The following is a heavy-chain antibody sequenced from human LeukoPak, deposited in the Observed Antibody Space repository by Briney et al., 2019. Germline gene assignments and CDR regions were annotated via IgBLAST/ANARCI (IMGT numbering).Heavy chain of an antibody. J-gene: IGHJ6*01. CDR3: ATARALTRAGMGV. CDR2: ISSSGSYI. Sequence: GGSLRLSCAASGFTFSSYSMNWVRQAPGKGLEWVSSISSSGSYIYDADSVKGRFTISRDNAKNSLYLQMNSLRAEGTAVYYCATARALTRAGMGVRGQGTTVTVSS. V-gene: IGHV3-21*01. CDR1: GFTFSSYS.